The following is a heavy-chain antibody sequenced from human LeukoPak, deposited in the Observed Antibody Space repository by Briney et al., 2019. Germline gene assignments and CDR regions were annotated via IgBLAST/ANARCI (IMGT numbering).Heavy chain of an antibody. CDR1: GGTFSSYA. D-gene: IGHD3-9*01. CDR3: ARDPDMTASDAFDI. J-gene: IGHJ3*02. CDR2: IIPIFGTA. Sequence: ASVKVSCKASGGTFSSYAISWVRQAPGQGLEWMGGIIPIFGTANYAQKFQGRVTITADESTSTAYMELSSLRSEDTAVYYCARDPDMTASDAFDIWGQGTMVTVSS. V-gene: IGHV1-69*13.